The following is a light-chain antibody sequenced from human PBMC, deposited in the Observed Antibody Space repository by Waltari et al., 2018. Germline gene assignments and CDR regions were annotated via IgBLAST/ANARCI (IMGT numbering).Light chain of an antibody. J-gene: IGKJ1*01. CDR3: QQYGSSPGWT. CDR1: QSVSSSY. CDR2: GAS. Sequence: ELVLTQSPGTLSLYQGQRATLTRSASQSVSSSYVAWYQQKSGQAPRLTIYGASSRATGIPDRFSGSGSGTDFTLTISRLEPEDFAVYYCQQYGSSPGWTFGQGTKVEIK. V-gene: IGKV3-20*01.